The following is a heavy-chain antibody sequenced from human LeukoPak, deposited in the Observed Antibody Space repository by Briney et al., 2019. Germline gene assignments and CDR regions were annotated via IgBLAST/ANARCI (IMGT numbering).Heavy chain of an antibody. CDR2: IYYSGST. D-gene: IGHD3-9*01. CDR1: GGSISSNNW. Sequence: PSGTLSLTCAVSGGSISSNNWWSWVRQPPGKGLEWIGYIYYSGSTNYNPSLKSRVTISVDTSKNQFSLKLSPVTAADTAVYYCARARSYRVLRYFDWWHNNWFDPWGQGTLVTVSS. V-gene: IGHV4-4*02. J-gene: IGHJ5*02. CDR3: ARARSYRVLRYFDWWHNNWFDP.